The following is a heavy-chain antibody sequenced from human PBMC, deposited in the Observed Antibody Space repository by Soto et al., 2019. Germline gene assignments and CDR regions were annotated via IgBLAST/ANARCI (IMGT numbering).Heavy chain of an antibody. CDR3: ARDATWIQLWFGAFDI. Sequence: EVQLVESGGGLVQPGGSLRLSCAASGFTFSSYSMNWVRQAPGKGLEWVSYISSSSSTIYYADSVKGRFTISRDNAKNSLYLQMNSLRDEDTAVYYCARDATWIQLWFGAFDIWGHGTMVTVSS. CDR1: GFTFSSYS. CDR2: ISSSSSTI. J-gene: IGHJ3*02. V-gene: IGHV3-48*02. D-gene: IGHD5-18*01.